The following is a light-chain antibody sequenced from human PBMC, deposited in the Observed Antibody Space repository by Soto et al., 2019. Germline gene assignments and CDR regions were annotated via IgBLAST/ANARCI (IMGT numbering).Light chain of an antibody. CDR2: GAS. V-gene: IGKV3-15*01. CDR1: QSVTSN. Sequence: EIVMTQSTATLSVSPGERVTFSCRASQSVTSNLAWYQHKPGQAPRLLISGASTGATGIPARFSGSGSGTEFTLTINSLQSEDYAVYYCQQYDQWPVTFGGGTKVEIK. CDR3: QQYDQWPVT. J-gene: IGKJ4*01.